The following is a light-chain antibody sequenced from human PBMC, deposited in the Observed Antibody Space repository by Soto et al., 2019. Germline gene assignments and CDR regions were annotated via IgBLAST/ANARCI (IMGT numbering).Light chain of an antibody. Sequence: QAVLTQPPSASGTPGQRVTISCSGRSSNIGSNTVNWYQQLPGTAPKLLFYSNNQRPSGVPDRFSGSKSGTSASLAISGLQSEDEADYYCATWDDSLNGSVFGTGTKVTVL. J-gene: IGLJ1*01. CDR2: SNN. CDR1: SSNIGSNT. V-gene: IGLV1-44*01. CDR3: ATWDDSLNGSV.